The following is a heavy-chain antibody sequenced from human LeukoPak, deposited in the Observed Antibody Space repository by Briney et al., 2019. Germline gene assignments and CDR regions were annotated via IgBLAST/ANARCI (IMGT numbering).Heavy chain of an antibody. J-gene: IGHJ4*02. Sequence: PGGSLRLSCAASGFTFSSYWMHWVRQAPGKGLVWVSRINSDGSSTSYADSVKGRFTISRDNAKNTLYLQMNSLRAEDTAVYYCARDPHRDYVGSDFDYWGQGTLVTVSS. CDR2: INSDGSST. CDR1: GFTFSSYW. D-gene: IGHD4-17*01. CDR3: ARDPHRDYVGSDFDY. V-gene: IGHV3-74*01.